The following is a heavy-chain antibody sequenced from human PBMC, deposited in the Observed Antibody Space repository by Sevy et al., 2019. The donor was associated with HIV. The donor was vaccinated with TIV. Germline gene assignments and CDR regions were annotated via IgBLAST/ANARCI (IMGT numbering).Heavy chain of an antibody. Sequence: SETLSLTCTVSGGSISSYYWSWIRQPPGKGLEWIGYIYYSGSTNYNPSLKSRVTISVDTSKNQFSLKLSSVTTADTAVYYCARDNYGSGIAETKYYYYYMDVWGKGTTVTVSS. CDR1: GGSISSYY. CDR3: ARDNYGSGIAETKYYYYYMDV. V-gene: IGHV4-59*01. CDR2: IYYSGST. J-gene: IGHJ6*03. D-gene: IGHD3-10*01.